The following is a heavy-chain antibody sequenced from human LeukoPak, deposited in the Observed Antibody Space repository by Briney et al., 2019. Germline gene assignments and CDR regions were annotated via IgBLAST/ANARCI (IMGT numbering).Heavy chain of an antibody. CDR1: GGSFSGYY. D-gene: IGHD3-10*01. V-gene: IGHV4-34*01. CDR3: ARHRGGNYYYYTDV. Sequence: SETLSLTCAVYGGSFSGYYWSWIRQPPGKGLEWIGEINHSGSTNYNPSLKSRVTISVDTSKNQFSLKLSSATAADTAVYYCARHRGGNYYYYTDVWGKGTTVTISS. CDR2: INHSGST. J-gene: IGHJ6*03.